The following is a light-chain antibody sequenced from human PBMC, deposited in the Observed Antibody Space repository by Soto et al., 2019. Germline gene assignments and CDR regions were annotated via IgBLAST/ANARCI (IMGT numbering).Light chain of an antibody. CDR2: DSN. CDR1: SSNIGAGQD. Sequence: SVLTQPPSVSGAPGQRVTISCTGTSSNIGAGQDVHWYRQLPGAAPKFLISDSNNRASGVPDRFSVSKSGASASLAITGLRAEDEGDCFCQSYGTSLSGLYVFGTGTKVTVL. J-gene: IGLJ1*01. V-gene: IGLV1-40*01. CDR3: QSYGTSLSGLYV.